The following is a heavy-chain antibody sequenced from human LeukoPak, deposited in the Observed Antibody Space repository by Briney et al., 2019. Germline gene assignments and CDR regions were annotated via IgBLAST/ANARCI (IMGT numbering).Heavy chain of an antibody. J-gene: IGHJ4*02. Sequence: PGGSLRLSCAASGFTFSSYGMHWVRQAPGKGLEWVAFIRYDGSNKYYADSVKGRFTISRDNSKNTLYLQMNSLRAEDTAVYYCAKDAITMSLQPCYYFDYWGQGTLVTVSS. V-gene: IGHV3-30*02. CDR2: IRYDGSNK. CDR3: AKDAITMSLQPCYYFDY. CDR1: GFTFSSYG. D-gene: IGHD3-22*01.